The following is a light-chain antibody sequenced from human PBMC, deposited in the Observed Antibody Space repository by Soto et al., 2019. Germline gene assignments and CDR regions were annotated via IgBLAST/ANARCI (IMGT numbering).Light chain of an antibody. Sequence: NMLKQSPGTLSLSPGEGATLSCRASQSVGRNYLAWFQQKSGQAPRLVIYGASTRATGIPARFSGSGSGTDFTLTISSLQPEDFATYYCQQSYNAPITFGQGTRLE. J-gene: IGKJ5*01. CDR2: GAS. CDR1: QSVGRNY. V-gene: IGKV3-20*01. CDR3: QQSYNAPIT.